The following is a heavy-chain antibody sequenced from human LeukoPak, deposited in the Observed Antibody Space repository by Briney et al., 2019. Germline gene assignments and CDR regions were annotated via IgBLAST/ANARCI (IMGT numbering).Heavy chain of an antibody. D-gene: IGHD3-22*01. J-gene: IGHJ4*02. CDR3: ATDAYYYDSSGYSTSVHYFDY. Sequence: GASVKVSCKASRYTFTGYYMHWVRQAPGQGLEWMGRINPNSGGTNYAQKFQGRVTMTRDTSISTAYMELSRLRSDDTDVYYCATDAYYYDSSGYSTSVHYFDYWGQGTLVTVSS. CDR2: INPNSGGT. V-gene: IGHV1-2*05. CDR1: RYTFTGYY.